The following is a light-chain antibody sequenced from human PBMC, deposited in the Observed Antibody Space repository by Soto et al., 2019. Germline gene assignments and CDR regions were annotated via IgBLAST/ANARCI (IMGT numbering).Light chain of an antibody. Sequence: MPQSPATLTVPPGERATLSSRASQTIGTDLAWYQQKPGQAPRLLIYAASTRATDIPARFSGSGSGTEFTLTFSSLQSEDFAIYYCQQYKDWPITFGQGTRLEIK. V-gene: IGKV3-15*01. CDR1: QTIGTD. J-gene: IGKJ5*01. CDR2: AAS. CDR3: QQYKDWPIT.